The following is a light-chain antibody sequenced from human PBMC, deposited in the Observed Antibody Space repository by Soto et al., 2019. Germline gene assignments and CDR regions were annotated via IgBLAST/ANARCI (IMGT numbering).Light chain of an antibody. Sequence: EIVLTQSPATLSLSPGERATLSCRASQSIGLAIAWYQHKPGQAPRLLIFDASQRATGIPARFRGSGSGTEFTLTISSLQSKDFAVYYCQQYNNWHPLTFGGGTKVDIK. CDR1: QSIGLA. V-gene: IGKV3D-15*01. CDR3: QQYNNWHPLT. CDR2: DAS. J-gene: IGKJ4*01.